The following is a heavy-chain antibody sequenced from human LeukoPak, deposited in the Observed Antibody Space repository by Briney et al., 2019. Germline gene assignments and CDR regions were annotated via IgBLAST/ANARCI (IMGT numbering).Heavy chain of an antibody. J-gene: IGHJ4*02. CDR3: ARTALWFGESTHYFDY. CDR1: GYTFTGYY. D-gene: IGHD3-10*01. V-gene: IGHV1-2*02. Sequence: ASVKVSCKASGYTFTGYYMHWVRQAPGQGLEWTGWINPNSGGTNYAQKFQGRVTMTRDTSISTAYMELSRLRSDDTAVYYRARTALWFGESTHYFDYWGQGTLVTVSS. CDR2: INPNSGGT.